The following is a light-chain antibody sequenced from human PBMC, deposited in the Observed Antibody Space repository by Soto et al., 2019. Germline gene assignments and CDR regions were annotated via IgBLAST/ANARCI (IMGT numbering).Light chain of an antibody. CDR3: LQYGSSGT. Sequence: IVMTQSPAALSVSPGERATLSCRASQSISSDLAWYQQKPGQAPRLLIHSASTRATGIPARFTGSGSGTEFALTISSLQSEDFAVYYCLQYGSSGTFGQGTKVDIK. V-gene: IGKV3-15*01. CDR1: QSISSD. CDR2: SAS. J-gene: IGKJ1*01.